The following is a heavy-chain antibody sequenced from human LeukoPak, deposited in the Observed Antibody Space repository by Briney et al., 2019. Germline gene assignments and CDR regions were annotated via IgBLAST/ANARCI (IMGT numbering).Heavy chain of an antibody. V-gene: IGHV3-74*01. CDR3: ARDRRSWIQLWLYGY. Sequence: GGSLRLSCAASGFTFSSYWMHWVRQAPGKGLVWVSRINSDGSSTSYADSVKGRFTISRDNAKNTLYLQMNSLRAEDTAVYYCARDRRSWIQLWLYGYWGQGTLVTVSS. CDR1: GFTFSSYW. D-gene: IGHD5-18*01. J-gene: IGHJ4*02. CDR2: INSDGSST.